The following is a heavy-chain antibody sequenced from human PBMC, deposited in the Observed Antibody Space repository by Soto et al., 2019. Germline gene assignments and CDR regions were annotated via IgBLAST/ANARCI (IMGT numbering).Heavy chain of an antibody. Sequence: GGSLRLSCAASGFTFSSYSMNWVRQAPGKGLEWVSSISSSSYIYYADSVKGRFTISRDNAKNSLYLQMNSLRAEDTAVYYCASYGDPELFDYWGQGTLVTVSS. D-gene: IGHD4-17*01. CDR3: ASYGDPELFDY. CDR2: ISSSSYI. J-gene: IGHJ4*02. CDR1: GFTFSSYS. V-gene: IGHV3-21*01.